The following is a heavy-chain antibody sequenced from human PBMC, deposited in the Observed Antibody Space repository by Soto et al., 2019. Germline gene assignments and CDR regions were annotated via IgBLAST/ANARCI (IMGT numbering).Heavy chain of an antibody. D-gene: IGHD3-16*01. V-gene: IGHV1-8*01. CDR1: GYTFTSYD. CDR3: AIEGVRGMDV. CDR2: MNPNSANT. J-gene: IGHJ6*02. Sequence: QVQLVQSGAEVKKPGASVKVSCKASGYTFTSYDINWVRHATGQGLEWMGWMNPNSANTGYAQKFQGRVTMTRNTSISTAYIELSILRSEDTAVSYFAIEGVRGMDVWCQGTTVTVSS.